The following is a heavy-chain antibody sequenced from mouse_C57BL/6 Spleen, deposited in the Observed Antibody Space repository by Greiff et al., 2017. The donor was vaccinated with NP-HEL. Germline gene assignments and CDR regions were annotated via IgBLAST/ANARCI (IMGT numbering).Heavy chain of an antibody. Sequence: VQLQQSGPELVKPGASVKLSCKASGYTFTSYGINWVKQRPGQGLEWIGVIYPRDGSTKYNEKFKGNATLTVDTSSSTAYMQLHSLTSEDSAVYFCARDGNWSYFDYWGQGTTVTVSS. CDR2: IYPRDGST. D-gene: IGHD2-1*01. J-gene: IGHJ2*01. V-gene: IGHV1-85*01. CDR1: GYTFTSYG. CDR3: ARDGNWSYFDY.